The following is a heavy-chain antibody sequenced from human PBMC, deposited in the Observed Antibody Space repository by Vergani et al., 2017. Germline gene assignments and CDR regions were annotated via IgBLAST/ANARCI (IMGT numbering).Heavy chain of an antibody. CDR2: ISSSSSTI. V-gene: IGHV3-48*01. Sequence: EVQLVESGGGLVQPGGSLRLSCAASGFTFSSYSMNWVRQAPGKGLEWVSYISSSSSTIYYADSVKGRFTISRDNAKNSLYLQMNSLRAEDTAVYYCARVGYCSSTSCWAYYYYYMDVWGKGP. J-gene: IGHJ6*03. CDR1: GFTFSSYS. D-gene: IGHD2-2*01. CDR3: ARVGYCSSTSCWAYYYYYMDV.